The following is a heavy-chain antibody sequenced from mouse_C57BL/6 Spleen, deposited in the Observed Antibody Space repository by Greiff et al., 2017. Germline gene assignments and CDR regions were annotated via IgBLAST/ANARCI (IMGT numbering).Heavy chain of an antibody. V-gene: IGHV1-22*01. CDR3: SRQDPYYDLMDY. CDR2: INPNSGGT. J-gene: IGHJ4*01. D-gene: IGHD2-4*01. Sequence: VQLQQSGPELVKPGASVKMSCKASGYTFTDYNMHWVKQSHGKSLEWIGYINPNSGGTSYNQKFKGKATLTVNKSSSTAYMELRSLTSEDTAVYYCSRQDPYYDLMDYWGQGTSVTVSS. CDR1: GYTFTDYN.